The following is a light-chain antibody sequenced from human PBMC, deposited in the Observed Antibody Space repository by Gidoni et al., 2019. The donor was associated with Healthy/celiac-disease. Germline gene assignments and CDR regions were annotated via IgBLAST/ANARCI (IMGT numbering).Light chain of an antibody. J-gene: IGKJ4*01. V-gene: IGKV2-28*01. Sequence: DIVMTQSPLSLPVTPGEPASISCRPSQSLLHSNGYNYLDWYLQKPGQSPQLLIYLGSNRASGVPDRFSGRGSGTDFTLKISRVEAEDVGVYYCMQALQTPLTFGGXTKVEIK. CDR2: LGS. CDR1: QSLLHSNGYNY. CDR3: MQALQTPLT.